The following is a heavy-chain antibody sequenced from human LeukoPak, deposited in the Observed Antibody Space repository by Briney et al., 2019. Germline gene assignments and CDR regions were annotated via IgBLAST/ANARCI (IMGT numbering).Heavy chain of an antibody. CDR3: VRSIPSDFWSGYQEYYYYYMDV. CDR1: GGSISSYY. Sequence: SETLSLTCTVSGGSISSYYWSWIRQPPGKGLEWIGYIYYSGCTNYNPSLKSRVTISVDTSKNQFSLKLSSVTAADTAVYYCVRSIPSDFWSGYQEYYYYYMDVWGKGTTVTVSS. D-gene: IGHD3-3*01. J-gene: IGHJ6*03. V-gene: IGHV4-59*01. CDR2: IYYSGCT.